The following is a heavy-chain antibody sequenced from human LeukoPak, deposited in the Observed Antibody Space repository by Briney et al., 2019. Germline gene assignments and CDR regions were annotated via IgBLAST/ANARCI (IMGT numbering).Heavy chain of an antibody. Sequence: ASVKVSCKASGYTFTGYYIHWVRQAPGQGLEWMGWINPNSGGTNCAQKFQGRVIMTRDTSISTAYMELSRLRSDDTAVYYCAREGAGLGSSTWSDFDYWGQGTLVTVSS. V-gene: IGHV1-2*02. J-gene: IGHJ4*02. CDR3: AREGAGLGSSTWSDFDY. CDR1: GYTFTGYY. CDR2: INPNSGGT. D-gene: IGHD6-6*01.